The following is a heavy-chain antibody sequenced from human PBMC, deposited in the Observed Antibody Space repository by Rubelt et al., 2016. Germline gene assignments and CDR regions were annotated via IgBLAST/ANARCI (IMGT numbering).Heavy chain of an antibody. CDR1: RGSSSGYY. Sequence: QVQLQQWGAGLLKPSETLSLTCTVYRGSSSGYYWSWIRPPPGKGLEWIGEINQSGSTNYNPSLKRRDTISVATSKNQFSLKLSSVTAADTAVYYCAREDGDYAHHWGQGTLVTVSS. CDR2: INQSGST. J-gene: IGHJ5*02. D-gene: IGHD4-17*01. CDR3: AREDGDYAHH. V-gene: IGHV4-34*01.